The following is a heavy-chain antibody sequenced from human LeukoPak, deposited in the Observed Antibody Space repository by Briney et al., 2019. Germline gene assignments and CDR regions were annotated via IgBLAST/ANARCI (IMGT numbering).Heavy chain of an antibody. Sequence: PGGSLRLSCAASGFPFSSYSMTWVRQAPGKGLEWVANIKPDGSERYYVDSVKGRFTLSRDNAKNSLYLQMNSLRAEDTAVYYCARGYGDYYFDYWGQGTLVTVSS. V-gene: IGHV3-7*03. CDR2: IKPDGSER. D-gene: IGHD4-17*01. CDR3: ARGYGDYYFDY. J-gene: IGHJ4*02. CDR1: GFPFSSYS.